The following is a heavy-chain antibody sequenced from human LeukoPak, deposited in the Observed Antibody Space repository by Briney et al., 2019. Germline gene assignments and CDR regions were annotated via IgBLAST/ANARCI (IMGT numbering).Heavy chain of an antibody. CDR2: INPNSGGT. J-gene: IGHJ4*02. CDR1: GYTFTGYY. D-gene: IGHD3-22*01. V-gene: IGHV1-2*02. Sequence: ASVKVSCKASGYTFTGYYMHWVRQAPGQGLEWMGWINPNSGGTNYTQKFQGTVTMTRDTSTSTAYMELSRLRSDDTAVYYCARDSGMDYYDSSGYYYVLLRNWGQGTLITVSS. CDR3: ARDSGMDYYDSSGYYYVLLRN.